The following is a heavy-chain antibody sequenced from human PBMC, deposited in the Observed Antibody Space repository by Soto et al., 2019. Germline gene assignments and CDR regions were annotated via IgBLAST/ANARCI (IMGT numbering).Heavy chain of an antibody. D-gene: IGHD2-21*02. Sequence: PGGSLRLSCAASGFTFSDYAMSWVRQAPGKGLEWVSAISGSSASTYYPDSVKGRFTISRDNSKNTLYLQMDSLRAEDTAVYYCVKGVSTCYLRCLYDMDVWGQGTTVTVSS. CDR2: ISGSSAST. J-gene: IGHJ6*02. V-gene: IGHV3-23*01. CDR1: GFTFSDYA. CDR3: VKGVSTCYLRCLYDMDV.